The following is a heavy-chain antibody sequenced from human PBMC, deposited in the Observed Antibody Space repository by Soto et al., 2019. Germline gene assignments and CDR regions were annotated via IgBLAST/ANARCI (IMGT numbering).Heavy chain of an antibody. J-gene: IGHJ4*02. CDR2: ISSSSSYT. CDR3: ARVLIAAAGYYFDY. CDR1: GLTFSDYY. Sequence: PGGSLRLSCAASGLTFSDYYMSWIRQAPGKGLEWVSYISSSSSYTNYADSVKGRFTISRDNAKNSLYLQMNSLRAEDTAVYYCARVLIAAAGYYFDYWGQGTLVTVSS. V-gene: IGHV3-11*06. D-gene: IGHD6-13*01.